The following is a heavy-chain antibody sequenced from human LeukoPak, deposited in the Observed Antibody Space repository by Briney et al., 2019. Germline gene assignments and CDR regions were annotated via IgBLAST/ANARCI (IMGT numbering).Heavy chain of an antibody. CDR2: IYYSGST. D-gene: IGHD3-10*01. CDR1: GGSISSYY. V-gene: IGHV4-59*01. CDR3: ARTNGELDYYYYGMDV. Sequence: SETLSLTCTVSGGSISSYYWSWIRQPPGKGLEWFGYIYYSGSTNYNPSLKSRVTISVDTSKNQFSLKLSSVTAADTAVYYCARTNGELDYYYYGMDVWGQGTTVTVSS. J-gene: IGHJ6*02.